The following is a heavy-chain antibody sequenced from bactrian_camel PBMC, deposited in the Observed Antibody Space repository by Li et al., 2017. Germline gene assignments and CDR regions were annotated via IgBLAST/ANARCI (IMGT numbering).Heavy chain of an antibody. CDR2: IYNARGST. Sequence: HVQLVESGGGSVQAGGSLTLSCVASGSTESRYAKNYCMGWFRQAPGKEREGVAGIYNARGSTYYADSVKGRFTISQDSARNTVYLQMNNLQPEDTATYFCAEGRGSRGEHCYSLNYWGQGTQVTVS. CDR1: GSTESRYAKNYC. J-gene: IGHJ4*01. CDR3: AEGRGSRGEHCYSLNY. D-gene: IGHD6*01. V-gene: IGHV3S1*01.